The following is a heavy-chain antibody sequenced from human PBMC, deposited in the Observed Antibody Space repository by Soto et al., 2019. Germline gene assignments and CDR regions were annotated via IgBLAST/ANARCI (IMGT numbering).Heavy chain of an antibody. Sequence: PGGSLRLSCAASGFTFSSYGMHWVRQAPGKGLEWVAVISYDGSNKYYADSVKGRFTISRDNSKNTLYLQMNSLRAEDTAVYYCAKALGYCSGGSCYRFDYWGQGTLVTVSS. J-gene: IGHJ4*02. CDR1: GFTFSSYG. D-gene: IGHD2-15*01. CDR3: AKALGYCSGGSCYRFDY. V-gene: IGHV3-30*18. CDR2: ISYDGSNK.